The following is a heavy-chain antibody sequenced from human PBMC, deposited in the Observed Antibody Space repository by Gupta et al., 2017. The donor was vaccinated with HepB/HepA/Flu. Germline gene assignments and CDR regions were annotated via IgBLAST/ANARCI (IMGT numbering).Heavy chain of an antibody. J-gene: IGHJ6*03. Sequence: QAPLAQSGAEVKKPGVSVKVSCKPSGFSFTTLGATWLRQTPGQGVEWMGCTTLNTDDTVYAVQFRGRVTFTRDTSKTTAYMEVHILRSDDKDKYYCARVWREGVFRGERRVNHNYIDVWGEGTTVIVSS. CDR3: ARVWREGVFRGERRVNHNYIDV. D-gene: IGHD3-10*01. V-gene: IGHV1-8*02. CDR1: GFSFTTLG. CDR2: TTLNTDDT.